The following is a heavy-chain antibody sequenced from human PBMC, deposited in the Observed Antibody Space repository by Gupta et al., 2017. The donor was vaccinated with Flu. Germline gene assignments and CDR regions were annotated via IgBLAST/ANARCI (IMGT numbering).Heavy chain of an antibody. J-gene: IGHJ5*02. Sequence: EVQLVESGGGLVKSGGSLRLSCAASGFTFSNAWMRWVRQAPGKGLEWVGRIKSKTDGGTTDYAAPVKGRFTTSRDDSKNTLYLQMNSLKTEDTAVYYCTTESAITMIVVVTRFDPWGQGTLVTASS. D-gene: IGHD3-22*01. CDR3: TTESAITMIVVVTRFDP. V-gene: IGHV3-15*01. CDR2: IKSKTDGGTT. CDR1: GFTFSNAW.